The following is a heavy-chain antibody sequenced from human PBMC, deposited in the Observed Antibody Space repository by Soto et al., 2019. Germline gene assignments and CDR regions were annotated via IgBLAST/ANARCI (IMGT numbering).Heavy chain of an antibody. Sequence: QVQLQQWGAGLLKPSETLSLTCAVYGGSFSGYYWSWIRQPPGKGLEWIGEINHSGSTNYNPFLKSRVTISVDTSKNQFSLKLSSVTAADTAVYYCARLVVVAAAGWYFDLWGRGTLVTVSS. V-gene: IGHV4-34*01. CDR2: INHSGST. CDR3: ARLVVVAAAGWYFDL. J-gene: IGHJ2*01. CDR1: GGSFSGYY. D-gene: IGHD2-15*01.